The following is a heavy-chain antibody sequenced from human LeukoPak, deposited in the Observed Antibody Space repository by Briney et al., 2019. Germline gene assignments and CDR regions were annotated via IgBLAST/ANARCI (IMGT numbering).Heavy chain of an antibody. D-gene: IGHD5-12*01. CDR1: GGSISSSSYY. CDR2: IYYSGST. J-gene: IGHJ4*02. Sequence: PSETLSLTCTVSGGSISSSSYYWGWIRQPPGKGPEWIGSIYYSGSTYYNPSLKSRVTISVDTSKNQFSLKLSSVTAADTAVYYCARLSGYDSFVDYWGQGTLVTVSS. V-gene: IGHV4-39*01. CDR3: ARLSGYDSFVDY.